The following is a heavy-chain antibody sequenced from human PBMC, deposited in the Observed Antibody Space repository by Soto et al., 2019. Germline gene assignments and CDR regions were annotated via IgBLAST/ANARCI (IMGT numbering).Heavy chain of an antibody. Sequence: GGSLRLSCAASGFTFGSYAMSWVRQAPGKGLEWVSGISGRGGSTHYADSVKGRFTISRDNSKNTLSLQMNSLRADDTAIYYCAKWWGPIVVAGPSDYWGQGTLVTVSS. J-gene: IGHJ4*02. CDR1: GFTFGSYA. D-gene: IGHD6-19*01. CDR3: AKWWGPIVVAGPSDY. CDR2: ISGRGGST. V-gene: IGHV3-23*01.